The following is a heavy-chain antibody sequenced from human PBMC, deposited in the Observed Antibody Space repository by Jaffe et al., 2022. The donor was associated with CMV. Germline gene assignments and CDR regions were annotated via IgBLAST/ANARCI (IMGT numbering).Heavy chain of an antibody. CDR1: GFTFSDYY. V-gene: IGHV3-11*06. J-gene: IGHJ4*02. CDR2: ISSSSSYT. CDR3: ARGYCSGGSCPYYFDY. D-gene: IGHD2-15*01. Sequence: QVQLVESGGGLVKPGGSLRLSCAASGFTFSDYYMSWIRQAPGKGLEWVSYISSSSSYTNYADSVKGRFTISRDNAKNSLYLQMNSLRAEDTAVYYCARGYCSGGSCPYYFDYWGQGTLVTVSS.